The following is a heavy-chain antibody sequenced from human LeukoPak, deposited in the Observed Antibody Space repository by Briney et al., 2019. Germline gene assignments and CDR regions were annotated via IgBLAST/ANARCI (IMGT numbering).Heavy chain of an antibody. J-gene: IGHJ4*02. V-gene: IGHV3-48*03. CDR2: ISSSGSTI. CDR3: ARDSDTALFDY. CDR1: GFTFSSYE. D-gene: IGHD5-18*01. Sequence: GGSLRLSCAASGFTFSSYEMNWVRQAPGKGLEWVSYISSSGSTIYYADSVKGRFTISRDNAKNSLYLQVNSLRAEDTAVYYCARDSDTALFDYWGQGTLVTVSS.